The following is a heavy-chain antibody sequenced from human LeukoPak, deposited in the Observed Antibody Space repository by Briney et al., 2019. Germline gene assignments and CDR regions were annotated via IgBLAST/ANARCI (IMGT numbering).Heavy chain of an antibody. D-gene: IGHD2-2*01. V-gene: IGHV1-24*01. Sequence: ASVKVSCKVSGYTLTELSMHWVRQAPGKGLEWMGGFDPEDGETIYAQKFQGRVTMTEDTSTDTAYMELSSLRSEDTAVYYCATAVPGCSSTSCYFVYWGQGTLVTVSS. CDR1: GYTLTELS. CDR3: ATAVPGCSSTSCYFVY. CDR2: FDPEDGET. J-gene: IGHJ4*02.